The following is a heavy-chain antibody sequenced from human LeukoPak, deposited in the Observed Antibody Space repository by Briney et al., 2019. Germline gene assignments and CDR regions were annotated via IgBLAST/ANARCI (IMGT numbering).Heavy chain of an antibody. J-gene: IGHJ3*02. CDR3: AHRGWLLPQDAFDI. Sequence: SGPTLVNPTQTLTLTCTFSGFSLSTSGVGVGWIRQPPGKAMGWLALIYWDDDKRYIPSLKSRLTITKDTSKNQVLLTMTNMDPVDTATYYCAHRGWLLPQDAFDIWGQGTMVTVSS. V-gene: IGHV2-5*02. CDR1: GFSLSTSGVG. D-gene: IGHD3-22*01. CDR2: IYWDDDK.